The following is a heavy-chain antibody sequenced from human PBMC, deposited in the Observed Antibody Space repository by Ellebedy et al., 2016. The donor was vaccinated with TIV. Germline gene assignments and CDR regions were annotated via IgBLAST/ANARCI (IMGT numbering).Heavy chain of an antibody. D-gene: IGHD3-22*01. V-gene: IGHV4-31*03. CDR2: IYYSGST. CDR3: ARGQIVVVSNWNWFDP. Sequence: SETLSLTXTVSGGSISSGGYYWSWIRQHPGKGLEWIGYIYYSGSTYYNPSLKSRVTISVDTSKNQFSLKLSSVTAADTAVYYCARGQIVVVSNWNWFDPWGQGTLVTVSS. J-gene: IGHJ5*02. CDR1: GGSISSGGYY.